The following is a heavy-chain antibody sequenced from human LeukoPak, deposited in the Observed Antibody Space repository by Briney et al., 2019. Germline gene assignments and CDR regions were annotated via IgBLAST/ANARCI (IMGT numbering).Heavy chain of an antibody. Sequence: PSETLSLTCTVSGGSISSYYWSWIRQPPGKGLEWIGYIYYSGSTNYNPSLKSRVTISVDKSKNQFSLKLSSVTAADTAVYYCAIDSSGCLDYWGQGTLVTVSS. D-gene: IGHD6-19*01. CDR1: GGSISSYY. CDR2: IYYSGST. CDR3: AIDSSGCLDY. V-gene: IGHV4-59*12. J-gene: IGHJ4*02.